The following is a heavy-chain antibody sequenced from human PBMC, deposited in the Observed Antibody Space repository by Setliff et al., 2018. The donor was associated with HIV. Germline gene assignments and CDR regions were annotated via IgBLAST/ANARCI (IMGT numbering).Heavy chain of an antibody. D-gene: IGHD3-16*01. CDR2: IYYSGST. Sequence: PSETLSLTCTVSGGSISSHYWSWIRQPPGKGLEWIGSIYYSGSTNYNPSLKSRVTISVDTSKNQFSLRLNSVTAADTAMYYCVHSLLGAPMVDYWGQGTLVTVSS. CDR1: GGSISSHY. J-gene: IGHJ4*02. V-gene: IGHV4-59*08. CDR3: VHSLLGAPMVDY.